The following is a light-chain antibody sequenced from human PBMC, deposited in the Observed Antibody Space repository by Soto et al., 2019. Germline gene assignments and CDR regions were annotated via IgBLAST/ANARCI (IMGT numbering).Light chain of an antibody. V-gene: IGKV3-20*01. CDR3: QQYGSLPIT. CDR1: QSVSGN. J-gene: IGKJ5*01. Sequence: EIVMTQSPATLSVSPGERATLSCRTSQSVSGNLAWYQQKPGQAPRLLIYDGYSRATGSPDTFSGSGSGTDFTLTISRLEPEDFAVYYCQQYGSLPITFGQGTRLEIK. CDR2: DGY.